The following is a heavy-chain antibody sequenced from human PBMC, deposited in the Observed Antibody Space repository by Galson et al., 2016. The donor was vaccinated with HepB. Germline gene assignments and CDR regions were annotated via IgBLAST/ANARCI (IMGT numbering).Heavy chain of an antibody. V-gene: IGHV1-69*13. CDR2: IIPVFSKP. CDR1: GGTFSSYG. CDR3: ARGRDGVFSPIDDYGMDV. Sequence: SVKVSCKASGGTFSSYGVSWVRQAPGQGLEWMGGIIPVFSKPHYAQKVKERVTITADDSTRKVYMELSSLRSEDTAIYFCARGRDGVFSPIDDYGMDVLGQVTTVTVSS. D-gene: IGHD5-24*01. J-gene: IGHJ6*02.